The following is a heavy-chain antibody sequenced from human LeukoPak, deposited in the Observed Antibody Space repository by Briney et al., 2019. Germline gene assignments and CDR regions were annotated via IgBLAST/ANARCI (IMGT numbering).Heavy chain of an antibody. CDR1: GGSISSSSYY. CDR3: ARRGYFLDY. J-gene: IGHJ4*02. V-gene: IGHV4-39*01. Sequence: SETLSLTCTVSGGSISSSSYYWGWIRQPPGKGLEWIGSIYCSGSTYYNPSLKSRVTISVDTSKNQFSLKLSSVTAADTAVYYCARRGYFLDYWGQGTLVTVSS. CDR2: IYCSGST.